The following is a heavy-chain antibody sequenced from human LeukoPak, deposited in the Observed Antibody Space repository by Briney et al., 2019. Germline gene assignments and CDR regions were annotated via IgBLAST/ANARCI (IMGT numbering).Heavy chain of an antibody. CDR2: ISSSGSTI. Sequence: PGGSLRLSCAASGFTFSDYYMSWVRQAPGKGPEWVSYISSSGSTIYYADSVKGRFTISRDNAKNSLYLQMNSLRAEDTAVYYCARDSGIVGATMDYWGQGTLVTVSS. D-gene: IGHD1-26*01. V-gene: IGHV3-11*01. J-gene: IGHJ4*02. CDR1: GFTFSDYY. CDR3: ARDSGIVGATMDY.